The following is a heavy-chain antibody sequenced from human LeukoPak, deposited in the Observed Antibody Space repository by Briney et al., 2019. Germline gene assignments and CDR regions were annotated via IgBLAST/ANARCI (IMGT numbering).Heavy chain of an antibody. V-gene: IGHV3-11*01. Sequence: GRSLRLTCAATGFIFSDYYMSWIRQAPGKGLEWISYLTSRSSGSTKYYADSVKGRFSISRDNAKNSLYLQMNSLRVEDTAVYYCARIPAWLGAFGYFDLWGRGTLLTVSS. CDR2: LTSRSSGSTK. CDR3: ARIPAWLGAFGYFDL. CDR1: GFIFSDYY. D-gene: IGHD3-10*01. J-gene: IGHJ2*01.